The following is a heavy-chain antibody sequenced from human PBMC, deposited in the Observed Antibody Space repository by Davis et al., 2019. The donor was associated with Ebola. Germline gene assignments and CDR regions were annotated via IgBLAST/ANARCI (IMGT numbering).Heavy chain of an antibody. Sequence: AASVKVSCKASGGTFSSYAISWVRQAPGQGLEWMGRIIPILGIANYAQKFQGRVTITADKSTSTAYMELSSLRSEDTAVYYCARGGDWGSYYYYGMDVWGQGTTVTVSS. CDR2: IIPILGIA. V-gene: IGHV1-69*04. D-gene: IGHD2-21*02. J-gene: IGHJ6*02. CDR3: ARGGDWGSYYYYGMDV. CDR1: GGTFSSYA.